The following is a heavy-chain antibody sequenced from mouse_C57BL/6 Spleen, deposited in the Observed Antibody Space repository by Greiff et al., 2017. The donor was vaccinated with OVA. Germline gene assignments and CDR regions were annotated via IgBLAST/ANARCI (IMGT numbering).Heavy chain of an antibody. CDR2: ILPGSGST. CDR3: ARGPLYDFDGGFAY. V-gene: IGHV1-9*01. Sequence: QVQLQQSGAELLKPGASVKLSCKATGYTFTGYWIEWVKQRPGHGLEWIGEILPGSGSTNYNEKFKGKATFTADTSSNTAYMQLSSLTTEDSAIYYCARGPLYDFDGGFAYWGQGTLVTVSA. D-gene: IGHD2-4*01. J-gene: IGHJ3*01. CDR1: GYTFTGYW.